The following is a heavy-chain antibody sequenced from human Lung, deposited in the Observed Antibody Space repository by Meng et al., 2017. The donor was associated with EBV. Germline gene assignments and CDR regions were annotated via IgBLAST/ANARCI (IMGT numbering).Heavy chain of an antibody. CDR1: GGSIGSGGYY. CDR3: AREAGRDGYATPKFDY. D-gene: IGHD5-24*01. CDR2: IYYTGST. J-gene: IGHJ4*02. Sequence: GSGPGLGKPSQTLSLTCTVSGGSIGSGGYYWSWIRQHPGKGLEWIGYIYYTGSTFYNPSLKSRVTISVDTSKNQFSLKLISATAADTAVYYCAREAGRDGYATPKFDYWGQGTLITVSS. V-gene: IGHV4-31*03.